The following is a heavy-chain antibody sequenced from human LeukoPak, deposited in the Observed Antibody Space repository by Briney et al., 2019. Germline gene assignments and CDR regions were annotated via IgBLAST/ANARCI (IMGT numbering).Heavy chain of an antibody. CDR2: IYYSGST. CDR1: GGSISNYY. D-gene: IGHD3-10*01. CDR3: ARVDYGSGSYRFDP. V-gene: IGHV4-59*01. J-gene: IGHJ5*02. Sequence: SETLSLTCTVSGGSISNYYWSWIRQPPGKGLEWLGYIYYSGSTNYNPSLKSRVTISVDTSKNQFSLKLSSVTAADTAVYYCARVDYGSGSYRFDPWGRGTLVTVSS.